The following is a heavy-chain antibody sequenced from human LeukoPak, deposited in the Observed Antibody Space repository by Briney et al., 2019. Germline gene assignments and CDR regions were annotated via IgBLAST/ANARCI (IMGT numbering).Heavy chain of an antibody. Sequence: GGSLRLSCAASGFTFSSYGMHWVRQAPGKGLEWVAVIWYDGSNKYYGDSVKGRFTISRDNSKNTLYLQMNSLKAEDKAVYYCARGDYYDSSGYGYYFDYWGQGTLVTVSS. J-gene: IGHJ4*02. D-gene: IGHD3-22*01. CDR3: ARGDYYDSSGYGYYFDY. CDR2: IWYDGSNK. CDR1: GFTFSSYG. V-gene: IGHV3-33*01.